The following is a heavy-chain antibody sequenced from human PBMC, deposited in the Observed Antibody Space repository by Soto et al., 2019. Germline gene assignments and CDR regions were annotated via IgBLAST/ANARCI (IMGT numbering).Heavy chain of an antibody. J-gene: IGHJ6*02. CDR3: ARDSYSSGWYVNYYYGMDV. Sequence: PSETLSLTCTVSGGSMISYYWSWIRKPPGKGLEWVGYIYYSGSTSYNPSLKSRVTISVDTSKNQFSLKLSSVTAADTAVYYCARDSYSSGWYVNYYYGMDVWGQGTTVTVSS. V-gene: IGHV4-59*01. CDR1: GGSMISYY. CDR2: IYYSGST. D-gene: IGHD6-19*01.